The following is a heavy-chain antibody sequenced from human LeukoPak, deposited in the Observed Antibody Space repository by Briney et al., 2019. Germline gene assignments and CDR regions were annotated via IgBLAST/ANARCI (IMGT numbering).Heavy chain of an antibody. CDR3: ARDQFWFGEPSRGWFDP. D-gene: IGHD3-10*01. Sequence: SETLSLTCTVSGGSISSYYWSWIRQPAGKGLEWIGRIYTSGSTNYNPSLKSRVTMSVDTSKNQFSLKLSSVTAADTAVYYCARDQFWFGEPSRGWFDPWGQGTLVTVSS. V-gene: IGHV4-4*07. CDR1: GGSISSYY. CDR2: IYTSGST. J-gene: IGHJ5*02.